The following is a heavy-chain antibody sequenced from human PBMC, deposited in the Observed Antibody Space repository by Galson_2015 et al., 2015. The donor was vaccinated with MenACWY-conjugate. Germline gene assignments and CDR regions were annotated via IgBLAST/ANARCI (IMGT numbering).Heavy chain of an antibody. D-gene: IGHD6-6*01. Sequence: SLRLSCAASGFTFSNYWMHWVRQAPEKGLEWVSRVNSDGTGTTYADSVKGRFTISRDNAKNTLYLQMNSLRAEDTAIYYCTKAAARYSTSSAFNWFDPWGQGALVTVSS. V-gene: IGHV3-74*01. CDR2: VNSDGTGT. J-gene: IGHJ5*02. CDR1: GFTFSNYW. CDR3: TKAAARYSTSSAFNWFDP.